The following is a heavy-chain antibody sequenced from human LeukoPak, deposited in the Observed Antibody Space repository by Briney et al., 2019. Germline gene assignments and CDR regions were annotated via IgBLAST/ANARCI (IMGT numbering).Heavy chain of an antibody. D-gene: IGHD2-15*01. CDR2: MSAYNGNT. Sequence: ASVKVSCKASGYTVTSYGISLVRQAPGHGLEWMGWMSAYNGNTNYAQKLQGRVTMTTDTSTSTAYMELRSLRSDDTAVYYCARVFAVVVAAINWFDPWGQGTLVTVSS. J-gene: IGHJ5*02. V-gene: IGHV1-18*01. CDR3: ARVFAVVVAAINWFDP. CDR1: GYTVTSYG.